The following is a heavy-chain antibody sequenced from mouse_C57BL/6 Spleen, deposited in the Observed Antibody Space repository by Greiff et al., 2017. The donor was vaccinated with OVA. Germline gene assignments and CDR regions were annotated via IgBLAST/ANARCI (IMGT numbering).Heavy chain of an antibody. V-gene: IGHV5-17*01. J-gene: IGHJ4*01. Sequence: EVKLVESGGGLVKPGGSLKLSCAASGFTFSDYGMHWVRQAPEKGLEWVAYISSGSSTIYYADTVKGRFTISRDNAKNTLFLQMTSLRSEDTAMYYCARVPQLGPEVMDYWGQGTSVTVSS. D-gene: IGHD4-1*02. CDR1: GFTFSDYG. CDR3: ARVPQLGPEVMDY. CDR2: ISSGSSTI.